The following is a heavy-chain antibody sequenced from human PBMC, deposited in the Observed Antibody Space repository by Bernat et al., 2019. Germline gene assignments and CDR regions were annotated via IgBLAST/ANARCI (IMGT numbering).Heavy chain of an antibody. Sequence: EVQLVESGGGLVQPGGSLRLFCAASGFTFSSYSMNWVRQAPGKGLEWVSYISSDSSTIYYADTAKGRFTISRDKAKNSLNLQMNSLRDEDTAVYYCARDQYGDYVFDNWGQGTLVTVSS. D-gene: IGHD4-17*01. J-gene: IGHJ4*02. V-gene: IGHV3-48*02. CDR1: GFTFSSYS. CDR2: ISSDSSTI. CDR3: ARDQYGDYVFDN.